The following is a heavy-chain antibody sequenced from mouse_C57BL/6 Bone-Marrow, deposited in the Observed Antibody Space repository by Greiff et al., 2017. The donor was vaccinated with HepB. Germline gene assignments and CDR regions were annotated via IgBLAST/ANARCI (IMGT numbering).Heavy chain of an antibody. J-gene: IGHJ2*01. CDR2: INPSSGYT. V-gene: IGHV1-4*01. CDR3: ARFPSYDYDDY. CDR1: GYTFTSYT. Sequence: VNVVESGAELARPGASVKMSCKASGYTFTSYTMHWVKQRPGQGLEWIGYINPSSGYTKYNQKFKDKATLTADKSSSTAYMQLSSLTSEDSAVYYCARFPSYDYDDYWGQGTTLTVSS. D-gene: IGHD2-4*01.